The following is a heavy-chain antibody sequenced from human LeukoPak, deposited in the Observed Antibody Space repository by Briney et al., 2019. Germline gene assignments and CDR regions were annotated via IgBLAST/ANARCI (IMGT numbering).Heavy chain of an antibody. D-gene: IGHD3-22*01. CDR3: ARDVDTSGHFSRFDP. Sequence: GSLRLSCAASGFIFSNYGMHWVRQAPGKGLEWVAVIWYDGSNQEYADSVRGQFTISRDSSKNTVYLQMNSLRDDDTAVYYCARDVDTSGHFSRFDPWGQGTLVTVFS. CDR2: IWYDGSNQ. V-gene: IGHV3-33*01. CDR1: GFIFSNYG. J-gene: IGHJ5*02.